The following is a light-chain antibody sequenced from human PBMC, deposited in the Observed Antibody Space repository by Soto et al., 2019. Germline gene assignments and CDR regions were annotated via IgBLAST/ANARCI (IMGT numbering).Light chain of an antibody. CDR2: DAA. Sequence: DIQMTQSPSTLSASVGDRVTITCRASQSISSWLAWYQQKPGKAPKLLIFDAASLESEVPSRFSGSGSGTEFTLTISSLQPDDFATYYCQQYNNYSCTFGQGTRLEIK. CDR3: QQYNNYSCT. CDR1: QSISSW. J-gene: IGKJ5*01. V-gene: IGKV1-5*01.